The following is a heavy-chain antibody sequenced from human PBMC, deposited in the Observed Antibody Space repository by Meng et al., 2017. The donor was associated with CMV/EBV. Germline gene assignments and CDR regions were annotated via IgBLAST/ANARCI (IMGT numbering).Heavy chain of an antibody. D-gene: IGHD3-3*01. CDR2: IYYSGST. Sequence: QVEGAGPGLGKPSQTLFLPFSVSGGSISSGDYYWSWIRQPPGKGLEWIGYIYYSGSTYYNPSLKSRVTISVDTSKNQFSLKLSSVTAADTAVYYCARDNRRGGVDYWGQGTLVTVSS. J-gene: IGHJ4*02. CDR3: ARDNRRGGVDY. CDR1: GGSISSGDYY. V-gene: IGHV4-30-4*08.